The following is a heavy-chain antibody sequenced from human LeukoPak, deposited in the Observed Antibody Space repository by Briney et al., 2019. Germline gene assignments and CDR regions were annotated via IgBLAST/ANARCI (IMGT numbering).Heavy chain of an antibody. D-gene: IGHD6-13*01. Sequence: SETLSLTCTVSGGSISSYYWSWIRQPPGKGLEWIGYIYYSGSTNYNPSLKSRVTISVDTSKNQFSLKLSSVTAADTALYYCARGPGTWYYYWGQGTLVTVSS. V-gene: IGHV4-59*12. CDR1: GGSISSYY. CDR3: ARGPGTWYYY. CDR2: IYYSGST. J-gene: IGHJ4*02.